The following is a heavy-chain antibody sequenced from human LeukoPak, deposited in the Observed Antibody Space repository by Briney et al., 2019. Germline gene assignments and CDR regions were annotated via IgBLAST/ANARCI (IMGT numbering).Heavy chain of an antibody. CDR3: AKDPSAITMVRGVVDY. J-gene: IGHJ4*02. D-gene: IGHD3-10*01. CDR1: GFTFSSYS. Sequence: GGSLRLSCAASGFTFSSYSMNWVRQAPGKGLEWVSSISGSSSYIYYADSVKGRFTISRDNAKNSLSLQMNGLRAEDTAIYYCAKDPSAITMVRGVVDYWGQGTLVTVSS. CDR2: ISGSSSYI. V-gene: IGHV3-21*01.